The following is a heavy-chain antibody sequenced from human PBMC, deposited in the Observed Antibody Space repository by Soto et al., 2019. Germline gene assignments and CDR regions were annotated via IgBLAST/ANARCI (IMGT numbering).Heavy chain of an antibody. D-gene: IGHD2-21*01. V-gene: IGHV1-18*01. J-gene: IGHJ4*02. Sequence: QVQLVQSGAEVKKPGASVKVSCKASGYTFTNYGISWVRQAPGQGLEWMGWVSAYSGNTKFAQKLRGRVTMTIDTSTSTAYMELRSLRSDDTAVYYCARAIARDYGDYWGQGSLVTVSS. CDR2: VSAYSGNT. CDR3: ARAIARDYGDY. CDR1: GYTFTNYG.